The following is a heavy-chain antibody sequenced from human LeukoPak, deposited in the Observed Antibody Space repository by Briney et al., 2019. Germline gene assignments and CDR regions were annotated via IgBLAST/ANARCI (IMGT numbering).Heavy chain of an antibody. Sequence: SQTLSLTCTVSGGSIGSGGYCWSWIRQHPGKGLEWIGYIYYSGSTHYNPSLKSRVTISVDTSKNQFSLKLSSVTAADTAVYYCARDMTDWWFDPWGQGTLVTVSS. CDR1: GGSIGSGGYC. V-gene: IGHV4-31*03. D-gene: IGHD3-9*01. CDR3: ARDMTDWWFDP. J-gene: IGHJ5*02. CDR2: IYYSGST.